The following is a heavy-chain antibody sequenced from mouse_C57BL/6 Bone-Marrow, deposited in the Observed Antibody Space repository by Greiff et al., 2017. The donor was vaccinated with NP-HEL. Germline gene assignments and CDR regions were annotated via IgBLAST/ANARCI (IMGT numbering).Heavy chain of an antibody. J-gene: IGHJ4*01. CDR1: GFTFSDYG. Sequence: DVMLVESGGGLVQPGGSLKLSCAASGFTFSDYGMAWVRQAPRKGPEWVAFISNLAYSIYYADTVTGRFTISRENAKNTLYLEMSSLRSEDTAMYYCAVIYYYGSSYEDYYAMDYWGQGTSVTVSS. D-gene: IGHD1-1*01. CDR2: ISNLAYSI. V-gene: IGHV5-15*01. CDR3: AVIYYYGSSYEDYYAMDY.